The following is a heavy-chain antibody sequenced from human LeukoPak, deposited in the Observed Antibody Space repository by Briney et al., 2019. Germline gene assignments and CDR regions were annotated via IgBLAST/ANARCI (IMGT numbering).Heavy chain of an antibody. D-gene: IGHD3-3*01. CDR1: GGSFSGYY. J-gene: IGHJ4*02. CDR2: INHSGST. V-gene: IGHV4-34*01. Sequence: SETLTLTCAVYGGSFSGYYWSWIRQPPGKGLEWIGEINHSGSTNYNPSLKSRVTISVDTSKNQFSLKLSSVTAADTAVYYCARETYYDFWSGYDCWGQGTLVTVSS. CDR3: ARETYYDFWSGYDC.